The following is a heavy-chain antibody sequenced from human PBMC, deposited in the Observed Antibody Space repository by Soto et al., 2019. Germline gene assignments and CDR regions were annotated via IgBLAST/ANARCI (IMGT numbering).Heavy chain of an antibody. J-gene: IGHJ4*02. CDR2: FDPEDGET. CDR3: ATVLRGGPYNWNYGFDY. V-gene: IGHV1-24*01. CDR1: GYTLTELS. Sequence: ASVKVSCKVSGYTLTELSMHWVRQAPGKGLEWMGGFDPEDGETIYAQKFQGRVTMTEDTSTDTAYMELSSLRSEDTAVYYCATVLRGGPYNWNYGFDYWGQGTLVTVSS. D-gene: IGHD1-7*01.